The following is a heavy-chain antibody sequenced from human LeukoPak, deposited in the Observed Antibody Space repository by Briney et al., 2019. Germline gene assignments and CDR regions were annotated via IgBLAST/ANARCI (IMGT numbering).Heavy chain of an antibody. CDR1: GFTFDDYA. J-gene: IGHJ4*02. CDR2: ISWNSGSI. D-gene: IGHD4-17*01. V-gene: IGHV3-9*01. CDR3: AKVIGDGDYVY. Sequence: PGRSLRLSCAASGFTFDDYAMHWVRQAPGKGLEWVSGISWNSGSIGYADSVKGRFTISRDNAKSSLYLQMNSLRAEDTALYYCAKVIGDGDYVYWGQGTLVTVSS.